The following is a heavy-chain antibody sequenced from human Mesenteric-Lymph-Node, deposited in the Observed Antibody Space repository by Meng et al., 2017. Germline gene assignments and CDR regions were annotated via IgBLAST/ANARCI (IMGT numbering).Heavy chain of an antibody. CDR3: AKASTVRGFDP. CDR2: ITGSGGNT. CDR1: GFTVSNYA. J-gene: IGHJ5*02. Sequence: EVQLLESGGGLVQPGGSLRLSCAASGFTVSNYAMSWVRQAPGKGLEWVSVITGSGGNTYYADSMKGRFTISRDNSKNTLYLQMNSLRAEDTAVYYCAKASTVRGFDPWGQGTLVTVSS. D-gene: IGHD3-10*02. V-gene: IGHV3-23*01.